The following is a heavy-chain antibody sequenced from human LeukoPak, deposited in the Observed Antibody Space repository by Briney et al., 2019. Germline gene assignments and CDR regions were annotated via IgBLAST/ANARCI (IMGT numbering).Heavy chain of an antibody. CDR1: GFTFISYW. D-gene: IGHD3-10*01. V-gene: IGHV3-30-3*01. Sequence: GGSLRLSCAASGFTFISYWMSWVRQAPGKGLEWVAVISYDGSNKYYADSVKGRFTISRDNSKNTLYLQMNSLRAEDTAVYYCARESSFPGGLDYWGQGTLVTVSS. J-gene: IGHJ4*02. CDR3: ARESSFPGGLDY. CDR2: ISYDGSNK.